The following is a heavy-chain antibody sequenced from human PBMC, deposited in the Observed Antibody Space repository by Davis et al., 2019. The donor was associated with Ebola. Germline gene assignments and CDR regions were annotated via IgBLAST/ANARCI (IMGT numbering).Heavy chain of an antibody. CDR1: GFTFSSYA. CDR3: ASSYSGYREFDY. Sequence: GRSLRLSCAASGFTFSSYAMSWVRQAPGKGLEWVSAISGSGGTYYADSVKGRFTISRHNSKNTLYLQMNSLRAEDTAVYYCASSYSGYREFDYWGQGTLVTVSS. CDR2: ISGSGGT. V-gene: IGHV3-23*01. J-gene: IGHJ4*02. D-gene: IGHD5-12*01.